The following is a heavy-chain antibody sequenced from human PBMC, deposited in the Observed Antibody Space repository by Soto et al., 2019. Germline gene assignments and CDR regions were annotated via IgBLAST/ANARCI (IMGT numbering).Heavy chain of an antibody. J-gene: IGHJ3*02. CDR1: GFTFYDYA. D-gene: IGHD1-26*01. V-gene: IGHV3-9*01. CDR3: AKDLGEGVGSTSAFDI. Sequence: SLRLSCSAHGFTFYDYAMHWVRQAPGKGLEWVSGISWNSGSIGYADSVKGRFTISRDNAKNSLYLQMNSLRAEDTALYYCAKDLGEGVGSTSAFDIWGQGTTVTVSS. CDR2: ISWNSGSI.